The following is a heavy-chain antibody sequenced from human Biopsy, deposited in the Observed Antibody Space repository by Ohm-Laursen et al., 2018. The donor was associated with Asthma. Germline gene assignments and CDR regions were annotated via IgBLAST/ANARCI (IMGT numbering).Heavy chain of an antibody. CDR2: IHHSGTS. Sequence: SDTLSLTCIVSGDSITSGGCCWNWIRQHPGKGLEWIGYIHHSGTSYFNPSLKSRVSFSRDTSKNQFSLKLTSVTAADTAVYYCARGVDRVTGLLDHFDSWGQGTLVTVSS. V-gene: IGHV4-31*03. CDR1: GDSITSGGCC. CDR3: ARGVDRVTGLLDHFDS. J-gene: IGHJ4*02. D-gene: IGHD2-21*02.